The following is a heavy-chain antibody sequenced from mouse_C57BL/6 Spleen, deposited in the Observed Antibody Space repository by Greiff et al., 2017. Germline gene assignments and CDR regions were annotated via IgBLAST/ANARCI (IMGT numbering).Heavy chain of an antibody. V-gene: IGHV1-26*01. CDR1: GYTFTDYY. D-gene: IGHD2-3*01. CDR3: ARRYDGYLYAMDY. CDR2: INPNNGGT. Sequence: VQLQQSGPELVKPGASVKISCKASGYTFTDYYMNWVKQSHGKSLEWIGDINPNNGGTSYNQKFKGKATLTVDKSSSTAYMELRSLTSEDSAVYYCARRYDGYLYAMDYWGQGTSVTVSS. J-gene: IGHJ4*01.